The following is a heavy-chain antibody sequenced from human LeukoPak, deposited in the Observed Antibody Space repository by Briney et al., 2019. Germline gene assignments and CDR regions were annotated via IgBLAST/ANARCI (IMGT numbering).Heavy chain of an antibody. Sequence: SETLSLTCAVYGGSFSGYYWSWIRQPPGKGLEWIGEINHSGSTNYNPSLKSRVTISVDTSRNQFSLKLSSVTAADTAVYYCATASYYYDSPDYWGQGTLVTVSS. CDR3: ATASYYYDSPDY. D-gene: IGHD3-22*01. CDR1: GGSFSGYY. V-gene: IGHV4-34*01. CDR2: INHSGST. J-gene: IGHJ4*02.